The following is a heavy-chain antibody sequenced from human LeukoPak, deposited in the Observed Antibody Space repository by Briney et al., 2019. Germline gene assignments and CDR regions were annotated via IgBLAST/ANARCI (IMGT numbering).Heavy chain of an antibody. V-gene: IGHV3-48*01. Sequence: GGSLRLSCAASGFTFSSYEMNWVRQAPGKGLEWVSYISSSSSTIYYADSVKGRFTISRDNAKNSLYLQMNSLRAEDTAVYYCARERREQLLPPYTRSVTYFDYWGQGTLVTVSS. CDR2: ISSSSSTI. J-gene: IGHJ4*02. CDR1: GFTFSSYE. CDR3: ARERREQLLPPYTRSVTYFDY. D-gene: IGHD2-2*01.